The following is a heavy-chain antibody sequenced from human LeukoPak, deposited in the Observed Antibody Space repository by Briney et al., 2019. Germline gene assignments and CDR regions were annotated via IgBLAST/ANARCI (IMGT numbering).Heavy chain of an antibody. J-gene: IGHJ4*02. CDR3: ARLWNYYDSSGYYDYYFDY. D-gene: IGHD3-22*01. CDR2: IYPGDSDT. CDR1: GYSFTKYW. V-gene: IGHV5-51*01. Sequence: GESLKISCKGSGYSFTKYWIGWVRQMPGKGLEWMGIIYPGDSDTRYSPSFQGQVTISADKSISTAYLQWSSLKASDTAMYYCARLWNYYDSSGYYDYYFDYWGQGTLVTVSS.